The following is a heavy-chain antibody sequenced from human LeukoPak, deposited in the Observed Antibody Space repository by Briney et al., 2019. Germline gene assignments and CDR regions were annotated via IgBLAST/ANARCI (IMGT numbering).Heavy chain of an antibody. J-gene: IGHJ5*02. CDR3: ARGPQLLGDWFDP. V-gene: IGHV1-2*02. Sequence: GASVKVSCKASGYTFTSYDINWVRQATGQGLEWMGWINPNSGGTNYAQKFQGRVTMTRDTSISTAYMELSRLRSDDTAVYYCARGPQLLGDWFDPWGQGTLVTVSS. CDR2: INPNSGGT. CDR1: GYTFTSYD. D-gene: IGHD2-2*01.